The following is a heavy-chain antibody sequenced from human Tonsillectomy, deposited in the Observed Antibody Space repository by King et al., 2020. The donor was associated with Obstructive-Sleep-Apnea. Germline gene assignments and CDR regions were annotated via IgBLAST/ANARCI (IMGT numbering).Heavy chain of an antibody. CDR1: GFTFSSYG. Sequence: VQLVESGGGVVQPGRSLRLSCAASGFTFSSYGMHWVRQAPGKGLEWVAVIWYDGSNKYYADSVKGRFTISRDNSKNTLYLQMNSRRAEDTAVYYCARGGYKREYGVYGMDVWGQGTTVTVSS. D-gene: IGHD1-14*01. CDR2: IWYDGSNK. CDR3: ARGGYKREYGVYGMDV. J-gene: IGHJ6*02. V-gene: IGHV3-33*01.